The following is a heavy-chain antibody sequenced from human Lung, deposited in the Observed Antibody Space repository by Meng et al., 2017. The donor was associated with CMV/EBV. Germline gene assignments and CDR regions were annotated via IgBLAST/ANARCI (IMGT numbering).Heavy chain of an antibody. CDR2: INHSGST. CDR3: ARGSSSWYPKYYFDY. CDR1: GGSFSGYY. J-gene: IGHJ4*02. Sequence: SETXSLXXAVYGGSFSGYYWSWIRQPPGKGLEWIGEINHSGSTNYNPSLKSRVTISVDTSKNQFSLKLSSVTAADTAVYYCARGSSSWYPKYYFDYWGQGTXVTVSS. V-gene: IGHV4-34*01. D-gene: IGHD6-13*01.